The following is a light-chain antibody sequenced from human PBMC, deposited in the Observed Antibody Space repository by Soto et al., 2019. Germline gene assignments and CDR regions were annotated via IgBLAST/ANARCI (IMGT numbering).Light chain of an antibody. J-gene: IGKJ4*01. CDR1: QSVSSKF. V-gene: IGKV3-20*01. Sequence: EVVLTQSPGTLSLSPGERATLSCRASQSVSSKFLTWYQQKPGQAPRLLIYATSNRAAGIPDRFSGSGSGTDFTLTISRLEPEDFAVYYCQQYGTTFGGGTKVESK. CDR2: ATS. CDR3: QQYGTT.